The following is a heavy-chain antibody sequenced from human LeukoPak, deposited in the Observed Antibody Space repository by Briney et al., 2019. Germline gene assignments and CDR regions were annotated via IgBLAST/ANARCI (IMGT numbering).Heavy chain of an antibody. J-gene: IGHJ6*02. CDR2: INHNGNVN. CDR1: GFTFNTYW. V-gene: IGHV3-7*03. CDR3: ARGGGLDV. Sequence: GGSLRLSCAASGFTFNTYWMNWARQAPGKGLEWVASINHNGNVNYYVDSVKGRFTISRDNAKNSLYLQMSNLRAEDTAVYFCARGGGLDVWGQGATVTVSS. D-gene: IGHD3-16*01.